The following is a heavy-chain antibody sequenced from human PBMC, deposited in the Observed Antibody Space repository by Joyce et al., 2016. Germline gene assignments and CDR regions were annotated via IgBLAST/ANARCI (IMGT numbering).Heavy chain of an antibody. Sequence: EVQLLESGGGLVQPGGSLRLSCAASGFSFSSDAMSWVRQAPGQGLEGVSTISGGSGTTYHADSVKGRFTISRDSSKNTLYLQVNSLRAEDTALYYCAKGRGSDTSCYDYWGQGTLVTVSS. CDR3: AKGRGSDTSCYDY. V-gene: IGHV3-23*01. J-gene: IGHJ4*02. CDR2: ISGGSGTT. D-gene: IGHD2-2*01. CDR1: GFSFSSDA.